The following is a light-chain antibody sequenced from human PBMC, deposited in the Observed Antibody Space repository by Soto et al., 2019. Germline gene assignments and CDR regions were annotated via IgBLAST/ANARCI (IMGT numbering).Light chain of an antibody. CDR3: QQYNSYSYA. V-gene: IGKV1-5*03. J-gene: IGKJ2*01. CDR2: KPS. CDR1: QSISSW. Sequence: DIQMTQSPSTLSASVGDRVTITCRASQSISSWLAWYQQKPVKAPKLLIYKPSSLESGVPPRFSGSGSGTEFTLTISSLQPDDFATYYCQQYNSYSYAFGQGTQLEIK.